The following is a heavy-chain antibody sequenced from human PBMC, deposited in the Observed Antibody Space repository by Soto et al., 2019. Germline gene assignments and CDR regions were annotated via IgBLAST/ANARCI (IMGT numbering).Heavy chain of an antibody. CDR1: GFTFSSYG. D-gene: IGHD1-26*01. V-gene: IGHV3-30*18. CDR3: AKVSTGGSYYRGWFDP. CDR2: ISYDGSNK. J-gene: IGHJ5*02. Sequence: GGSLRLSCAASGFTFSSYGMHWVRQAPGKGLEWVAVISYDGSNKYYADSVKGRFTISRDNSKNTLYLQMNSLRAEDTAVYYCAKVSTGGSYYRGWFDPWGQGTLVTVSS.